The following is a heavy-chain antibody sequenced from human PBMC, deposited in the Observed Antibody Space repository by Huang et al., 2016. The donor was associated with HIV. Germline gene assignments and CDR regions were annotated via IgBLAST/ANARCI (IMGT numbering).Heavy chain of an antibody. J-gene: IGHJ6*03. Sequence: QVQLVQSGAEVRKPGASVKVSCKASGYTFTNYVIHWVRQAPGQKLEWMGWINAGSGKIKYSQKVQGRVTLTRDTTASTAYMELSSLVSEDTAVYYCARDLRLYYMDVWGKGTTITVSS. V-gene: IGHV1-3*01. CDR1: GYTFTNYV. CDR2: INAGSGKI. CDR3: ARDLRLYYMDV.